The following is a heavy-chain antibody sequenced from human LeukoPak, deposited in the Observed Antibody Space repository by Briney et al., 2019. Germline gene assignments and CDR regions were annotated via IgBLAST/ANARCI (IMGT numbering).Heavy chain of an antibody. D-gene: IGHD3-9*01. CDR3: ARGPIYDILTPYYFDY. CDR1: GGSISSSSYY. Sequence: SETLSLTCTVSGGSISSSSYYWGWIRQPPGKGLEWIGSIYYSGSTYYNPSLKSRVTISVDTSKNQFSLKLSSVTAADTAVYYCARGPIYDILTPYYFDYWGQGTLVTVSS. J-gene: IGHJ4*02. CDR2: IYYSGST. V-gene: IGHV4-39*07.